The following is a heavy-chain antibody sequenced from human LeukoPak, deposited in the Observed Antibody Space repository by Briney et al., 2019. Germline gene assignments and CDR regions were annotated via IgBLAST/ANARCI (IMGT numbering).Heavy chain of an antibody. D-gene: IGHD3-3*01. J-gene: IGHJ6*03. CDR2: IYTSGST. CDR3: ARGWLLYPPPYMDV. Sequence: PSETLSLTCTVSGGSMSSYYWSWIRQPAGKGLEWIGRIYTSGSTYYNPSLKSRVTMSVDTSRNQFSLKLSSVTAADTAVYYCARGWLLYPPPYMDVWGKGTTVTVSS. CDR1: GGSMSSYY. V-gene: IGHV4-4*07.